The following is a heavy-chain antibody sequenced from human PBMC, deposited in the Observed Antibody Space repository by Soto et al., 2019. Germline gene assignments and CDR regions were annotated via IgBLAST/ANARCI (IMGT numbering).Heavy chain of an antibody. CDR3: ARHIHDYSMTWFDP. J-gene: IGHJ5*02. D-gene: IGHD4-4*01. V-gene: IGHV5-51*01. CDR1: GYSFTSYW. CDR2: IYPGDSDT. Sequence: PVESLKISCNGSGYSFTSYWIGWVRQMPWKGLEWMGIIYPGDSDTRYSPSFQGQVTISADKSISTAYLQWSSLKASDTAMYYCARHIHDYSMTWFDPWGQGTLVTVSS.